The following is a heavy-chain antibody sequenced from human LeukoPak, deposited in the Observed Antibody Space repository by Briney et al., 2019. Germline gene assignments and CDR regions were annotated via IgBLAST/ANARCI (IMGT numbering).Heavy chain of an antibody. V-gene: IGHV1-18*01. CDR1: GYTLTSYG. Sequence: ASVKVSCKASGYTLTSYGISWVRQAPGQGLEWMGWISAYHGNTNYAPKVQGRVTMTTDTSTSTAYMELRSLRSEDTAVYYCAREDTAMAFDYWGQGTLVTVSS. CDR3: AREDTAMAFDY. CDR2: ISAYHGNT. D-gene: IGHD5-18*01. J-gene: IGHJ4*02.